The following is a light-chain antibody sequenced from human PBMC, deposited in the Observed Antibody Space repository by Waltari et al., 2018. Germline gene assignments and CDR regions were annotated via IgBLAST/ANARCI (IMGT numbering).Light chain of an antibody. CDR1: KSVNNN. CDR2: GAS. V-gene: IGKV3-15*01. Sequence: EIVMTQSPVTLSVSPGESATLTCRASKSVNNNLAWYQQKPGQAPRLPMYGASTRATDIPARFSGSGSGTEFTLTITSLQSEDFAVYYCQQYNNWPPLTFGQGTNLEIK. CDR3: QQYNNWPPLT. J-gene: IGKJ2*01.